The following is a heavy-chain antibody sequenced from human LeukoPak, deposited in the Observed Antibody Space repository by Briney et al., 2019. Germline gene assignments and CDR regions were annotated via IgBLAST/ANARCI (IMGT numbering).Heavy chain of an antibody. CDR1: GFTFSSYW. D-gene: IGHD3-10*01. Sequence: GGSLRLSCAASGFTFSSYWMSWVRQAPGKGLEWVSNIKQDGSEKYYVDSVKGRFTISRDNAKNSLYLQMNSLRAEDTAVYYCARWQRPKDLWFGELLSTYYYYYMDVWGKGTTVTVSS. CDR3: ARWQRPKDLWFGELLSTYYYYYMDV. J-gene: IGHJ6*03. CDR2: IKQDGSEK. V-gene: IGHV3-7*01.